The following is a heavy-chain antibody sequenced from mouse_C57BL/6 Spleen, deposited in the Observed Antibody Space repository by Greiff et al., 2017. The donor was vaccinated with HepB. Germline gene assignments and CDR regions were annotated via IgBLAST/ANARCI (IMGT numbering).Heavy chain of an antibody. V-gene: IGHV3-6*01. CDR1: GYSITSGYY. Sequence: DVKLQESGPGLVKPSQSLSLTCSVTGYSITSGYYWNWIRQFPGNKLEWMGYISYDGSNNYNPSLKNRISITRDTSKNQFFLKLNSVTTEDTATYYCAREDGSSSWFAYWGQGTLVTVSA. CDR3: AREDGSSSWFAY. CDR2: ISYDGSN. D-gene: IGHD1-1*01. J-gene: IGHJ3*01.